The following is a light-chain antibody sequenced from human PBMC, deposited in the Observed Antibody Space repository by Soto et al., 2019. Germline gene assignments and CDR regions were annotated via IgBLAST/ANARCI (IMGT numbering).Light chain of an antibody. Sequence: DIVMTQSPDSLAVSLGERATINCKSSQSLFYSSNNKNYLAWYQQKTGTSPKLLISWAFTRESGVPDRFSGGGSETDFTLTISSLQAEDVAVYFCQQYYRVPQLTFGGGTKVEIK. CDR1: QSLFYSSNNKNY. V-gene: IGKV4-1*01. CDR3: QQYYRVPQLT. J-gene: IGKJ4*01. CDR2: WAF.